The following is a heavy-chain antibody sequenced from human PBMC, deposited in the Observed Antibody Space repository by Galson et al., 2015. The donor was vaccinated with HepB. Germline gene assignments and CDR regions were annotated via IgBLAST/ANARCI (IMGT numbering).Heavy chain of an antibody. CDR2: INGRSGDI. CDR3: ASELNNIMGNTTLAYFDS. V-gene: IGHV3-21*01. CDR1: GFTSSSSN. Sequence: SLRLSCAASGFTSSSSNMNWVRQVPGKGLEWVSFINGRSGDIYYTDSVKGRFTISRDNTKKSLFLQMNNLRAEDTAVYYCASELNNIMGNTTLAYFDSWGQGTVVTVSS. D-gene: IGHD1-26*01. J-gene: IGHJ4*02.